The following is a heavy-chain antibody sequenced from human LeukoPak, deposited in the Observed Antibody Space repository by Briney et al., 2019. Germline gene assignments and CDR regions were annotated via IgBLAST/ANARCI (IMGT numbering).Heavy chain of an antibody. CDR2: INPNNGGT. J-gene: IGHJ4*02. Sequence: ASVKVSCKASGYTFIGYYIHWVRQAPGHGLEWMGWINPNNGGTNYVQKFRDRVTMTRDTSISTAYVELSSLRSDDTAVYFCARDEGGYGGTYYGYYDSWGQGTLVTVSS. V-gene: IGHV1-2*02. CDR1: GYTFIGYY. D-gene: IGHD1-26*01. CDR3: ARDEGGYGGTYYGYYDS.